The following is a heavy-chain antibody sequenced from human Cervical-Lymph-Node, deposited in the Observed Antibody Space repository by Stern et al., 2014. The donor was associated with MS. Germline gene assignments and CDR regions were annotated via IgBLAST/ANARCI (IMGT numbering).Heavy chain of an antibody. CDR3: ARDYEDTSTLFDH. J-gene: IGHJ4*02. CDR2: ISYDGNHK. V-gene: IGHV3-30*03. Sequence: QVQLVESGGAVVQPGRSLRLSCAASGFTFSSYGMHWVRQAPGKGLEWVTVISYDGNHKYYAASVKGRFTISRDNSKNTLHLQMNSVTPDDTAIYYCARDYEDTSTLFDHWGQGTLVTVSS. CDR1: GFTFSSYG. D-gene: IGHD5-24*01.